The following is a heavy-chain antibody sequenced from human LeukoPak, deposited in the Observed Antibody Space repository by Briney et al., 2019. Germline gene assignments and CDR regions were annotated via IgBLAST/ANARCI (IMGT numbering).Heavy chain of an antibody. CDR3: AGRPSGGSRLRYNWFDP. V-gene: IGHV4-39*07. CDR1: GVSISSSRYY. Sequence: PSGTLCLTCAASGVSISSSRYYWGWNRQPPGKGREWSVSIYYSGSTYYNPSVKSRVTISVDTSKNKFSLKLSSVTAADTAVYYCAGRPSGGSRLRYNWFDPWGQGTLVTVSS. CDR2: IYYSGST. J-gene: IGHJ5*02. D-gene: IGHD2-15*01.